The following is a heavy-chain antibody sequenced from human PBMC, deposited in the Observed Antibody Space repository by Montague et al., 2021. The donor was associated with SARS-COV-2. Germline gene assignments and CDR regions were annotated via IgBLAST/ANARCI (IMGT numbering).Heavy chain of an antibody. CDR3: ARANGYYFDY. V-gene: IGHV4-34*01. Sequence: SETLSLTCAVYGGSFSGYYWSWIRQPPGKGLEWIGEINHSRSTNYNPSLKSRVTISVDTSKNQFPLKLSSVAAADTAVYYCARANGYYFDYWGQGTLVTVSS. CDR2: INHSRST. D-gene: IGHD2-8*01. CDR1: GGSFSGYY. J-gene: IGHJ4*02.